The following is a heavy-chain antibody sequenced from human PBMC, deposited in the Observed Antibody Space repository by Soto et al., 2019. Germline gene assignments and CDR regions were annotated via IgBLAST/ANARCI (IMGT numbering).Heavy chain of an antibody. Sequence: QVQLVQSGAEVRKPGFSVKVSCKPSGGTFSVNGVSWVRQAPGQGLEWMGGIIPMFATANYAQKFQGRVTITADKSTGTVYMELSSLRSEDTAVYYCARDRPYSQGRYGMAIWGQGTTVTVS. D-gene: IGHD2-15*01. CDR2: IIPMFATA. J-gene: IGHJ6*02. CDR3: ARDRPYSQGRYGMAI. CDR1: GGTFSVNG. V-gene: IGHV1-69*06.